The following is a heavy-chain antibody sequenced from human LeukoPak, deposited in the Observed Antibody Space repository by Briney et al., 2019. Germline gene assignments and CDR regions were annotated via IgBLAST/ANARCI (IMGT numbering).Heavy chain of an antibody. V-gene: IGHV1-46*01. CDR2: INPSGGST. CDR3: TRDWVDQVAGTSPLDAFDI. Sequence: EASVKVSCKASGYTFTGYYMHWVRQAPGQGLEWMGIINPSGGSTSYAQKFQGRVTMTRDMSTSTVYMELSSLRSEDTAVYYCTRDWVDQVAGTSPLDAFDIWGQGTMVTVSS. CDR1: GYTFTGYY. D-gene: IGHD6-19*01. J-gene: IGHJ3*02.